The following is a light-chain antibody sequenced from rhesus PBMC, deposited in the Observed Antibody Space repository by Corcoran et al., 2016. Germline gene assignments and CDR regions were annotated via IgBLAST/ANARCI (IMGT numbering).Light chain of an antibody. CDR3: MQALEFPYS. V-gene: IGKV2-104*02. J-gene: IGKJ2*01. CDR1: QRLVASEDGNTY. Sequence: EIVMTQTPLPLPVTTGEPVSISCRSSQRLVASEDGNTYLDWYLQKPGQSPQLWVYEVSNRASGVPDRVSGSGSDTDFTLKIRRVEAADVGVYCCMQALEFPYSFVQGTKVEV. CDR2: EVS.